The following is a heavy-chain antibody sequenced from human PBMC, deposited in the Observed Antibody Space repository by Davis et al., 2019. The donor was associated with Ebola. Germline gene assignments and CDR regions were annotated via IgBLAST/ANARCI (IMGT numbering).Heavy chain of an antibody. CDR3: ASVSLVEATIDY. Sequence: ASVKVSCKASGYTFINYGITWVRQAPGQGLEWMGRINPYSGGTNYAQKFQGRVTMTEDTSTDTAHMEVRSLTSEDTAVYYCASVSLVEATIDYWGQGTLVNVTS. CDR2: INPYSGGT. D-gene: IGHD1-26*01. CDR1: GYTFINYG. V-gene: IGHV1-18*04. J-gene: IGHJ4*02.